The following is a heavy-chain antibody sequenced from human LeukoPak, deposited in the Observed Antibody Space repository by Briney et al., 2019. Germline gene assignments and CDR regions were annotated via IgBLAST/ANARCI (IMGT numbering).Heavy chain of an antibody. V-gene: IGHV3-74*01. CDR1: GFTFSTYW. J-gene: IGHJ4*02. CDR3: ANGIAVYS. D-gene: IGHD6-19*01. Sequence: GGSLRLSCAASGFTFSTYWMYWVRQAPGKGLVWVSRINGDGSSATYADSVKGRFTISRDNAKNTLLLQMNSLRAEDTAVYYCANGIAVYSWGQGTLVTVSS. CDR2: INGDGSSA.